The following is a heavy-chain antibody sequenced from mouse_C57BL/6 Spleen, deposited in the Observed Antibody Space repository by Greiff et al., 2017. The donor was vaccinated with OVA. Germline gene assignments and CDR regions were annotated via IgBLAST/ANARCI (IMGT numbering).Heavy chain of an antibody. Sequence: VQLKESGAELVRPGASVKLSCTASGFNIKDDYMHWVKQRPEQGLEWIGWIDPENGDTEYASKFQGKATITADTSSNTAYLQLSSLTSEDTAVYYCSYYGNSFDYWGQGTTLTVSS. J-gene: IGHJ2*01. CDR3: SYYGNSFDY. CDR1: GFNIKDDY. V-gene: IGHV14-4*01. CDR2: IDPENGDT. D-gene: IGHD2-10*01.